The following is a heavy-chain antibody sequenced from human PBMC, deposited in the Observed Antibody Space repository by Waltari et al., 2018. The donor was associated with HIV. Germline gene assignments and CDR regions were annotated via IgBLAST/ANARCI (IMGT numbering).Heavy chain of an antibody. D-gene: IGHD3-9*01. J-gene: IGHJ6*02. CDR2: INPNSGGT. Sequence: QVQLVQSGAEVKKPGASVKVSCKASGYTFTGYYMHWVRQAPGQGLEWMGWINPNSGGTNYAQKFQGWVTMTRDTSISTAYMELSRLRSDDTAVYYCARAPDILTGSLYGMDVWGQGTTVTVSS. CDR3: ARAPDILTGSLYGMDV. CDR1: GYTFTGYY. V-gene: IGHV1-2*04.